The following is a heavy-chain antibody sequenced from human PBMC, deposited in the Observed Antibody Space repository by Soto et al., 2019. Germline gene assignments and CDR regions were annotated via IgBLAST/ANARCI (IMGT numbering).Heavy chain of an antibody. J-gene: IGHJ4*02. CDR2: IYYSGST. CDR3: ERRYYDSMLDY. Sequence: ETLSLTCTVSGGSISSYYWSWIRQPPGKGLEWIGYIYYSGSTNYNPSLKSRVTISVDTSKNQFSLKLSSVTAADTAVYYCERRYYDSMLDYWGQGTLVTVSS. V-gene: IGHV4-59*08. CDR1: GGSISSYY. D-gene: IGHD3-22*01.